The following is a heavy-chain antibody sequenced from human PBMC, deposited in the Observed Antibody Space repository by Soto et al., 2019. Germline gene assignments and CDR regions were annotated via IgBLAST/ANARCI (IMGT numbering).Heavy chain of an antibody. V-gene: IGHV4-31*03. J-gene: IGHJ1*01. Sequence: PWETLSLTCTVSGGSISSGGYYWSWIRQHPGKGLEWIGYIYYSGSTYYNPSLKSRVTISVDTSKNQFSLKLSSVTAADTAVYYCARTSSMTTVTSLPHWGQGTLVTVSS. CDR2: IYYSGST. CDR1: GGSISSGGYY. D-gene: IGHD4-17*01. CDR3: ARTSSMTTVTSLPH.